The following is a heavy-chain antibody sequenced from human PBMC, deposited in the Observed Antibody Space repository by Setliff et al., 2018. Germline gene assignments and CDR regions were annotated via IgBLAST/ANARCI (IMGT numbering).Heavy chain of an antibody. V-gene: IGHV4-39*07. J-gene: IGHJ3*02. D-gene: IGHD3-22*01. Sequence: PSETLSLTCSASGDSISTSSYYWGWIRQPPGKGLEWIGEINHSGSTNYNPSLKSRVTISVDTSKNQFFLKLSSVTAADTAVYYCARGKIRITMIVVPTGGAFDIWGQGTMVTVSS. CDR2: INHSGST. CDR3: ARGKIRITMIVVPTGGAFDI. CDR1: GDSISTSSYY.